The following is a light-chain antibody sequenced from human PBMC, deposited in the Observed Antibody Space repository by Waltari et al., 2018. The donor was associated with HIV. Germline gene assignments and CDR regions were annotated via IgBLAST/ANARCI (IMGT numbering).Light chain of an antibody. CDR1: NIGSKN. Sequence: YDLSQPLSVSVDLGQTARITCGGDNIGSKNVHWYQQKPGQAPVLVISRSRNRPSGITDLIAASKAGSMVTLIISRVQIEDEADYFCQVWDSRTVVFGGGTTLTVL. CDR2: RSR. V-gene: IGLV3-9*01. CDR3: QVWDSRTVV. J-gene: IGLJ2*01.